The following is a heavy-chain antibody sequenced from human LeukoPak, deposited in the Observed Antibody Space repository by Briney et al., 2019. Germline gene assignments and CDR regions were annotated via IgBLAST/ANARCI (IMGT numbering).Heavy chain of an antibody. J-gene: IGHJ5*02. V-gene: IGHV4-31*03. CDR1: GVSISSGGYY. Sequence: PSETLSLTRTVSGVSISSGGYYWSWIRQHPGKGLEWIGYIYYSGSTYYNPSLKSRVTISVDTSKNQFSLKLSSVTAADTAVYYCARSTYYDFWSGFATTNWFDPWGQGTLVTVSS. D-gene: IGHD3-3*01. CDR3: ARSTYYDFWSGFATTNWFDP. CDR2: IYYSGST.